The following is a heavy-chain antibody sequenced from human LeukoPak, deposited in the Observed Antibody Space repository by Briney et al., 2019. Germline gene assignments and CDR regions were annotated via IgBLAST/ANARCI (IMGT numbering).Heavy chain of an antibody. D-gene: IGHD6-13*01. CDR3: ASRFTARQLVPADYYHMDV. CDR1: GVSFRDYT. Sequence: SVKVSCKASGVSFRDYTINWVRQAPGQGLEWMGAIIPISGTTNYAQRLQGRVTLTMDDSATTAFMEMSSLRSEDTAVYYCASRFTARQLVPADYYHMDVWGKGTTVFVS. J-gene: IGHJ6*03. V-gene: IGHV1-69*05. CDR2: IIPISGTT.